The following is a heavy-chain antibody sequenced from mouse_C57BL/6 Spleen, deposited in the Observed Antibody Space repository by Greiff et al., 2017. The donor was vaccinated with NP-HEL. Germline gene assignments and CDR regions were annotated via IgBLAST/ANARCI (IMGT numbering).Heavy chain of an antibody. CDR2: IDPSDSET. CDR1: GYTFTSYW. J-gene: IGHJ3*01. V-gene: IGHV1-52*01. Sequence: QVQLQQPGAELVRPGSSVKLSCKASGYTFTSYWMHWVKQRPIQGLEWIGNIDPSDSETHYNQKFKDKATLTVDKSSSTAYMQLSSLTSEDSAVYYCAPSRDGFGWFAYWGQGTLVTVSA. CDR3: APSRDGFGWFAY. D-gene: IGHD2-3*01.